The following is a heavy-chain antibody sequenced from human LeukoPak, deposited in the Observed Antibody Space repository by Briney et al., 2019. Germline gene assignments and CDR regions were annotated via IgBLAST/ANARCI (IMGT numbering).Heavy chain of an antibody. CDR3: VKGFPHYYDSSGFGALDV. D-gene: IGHD3-22*01. CDR2: ISYDGSNK. J-gene: IGHJ3*01. V-gene: IGHV3-30*18. Sequence: PGRSLRLSCAASGFTFSSYGMHWVRQAPGKGLEWVAVISYDGSNKYYADSVKGRFTISRDNSKNTLYLQMNSLRADDTAVYYCVKGFPHYYDSSGFGALDVWGQGTIVTVSS. CDR1: GFTFSSYG.